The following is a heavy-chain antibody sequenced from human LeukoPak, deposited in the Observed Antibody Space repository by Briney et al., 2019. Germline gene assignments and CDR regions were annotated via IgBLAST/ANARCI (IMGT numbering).Heavy chain of an antibody. CDR3: ARGSGYSYGPYPYYYYYYMDV. CDR2: INHSGST. CDR1: GGSFSGYY. D-gene: IGHD5-18*01. V-gene: IGHV4-34*01. J-gene: IGHJ6*03. Sequence: SETLSLTCAVYGGSFSGYYWSRIRQPPGKGLEWIGEINHSGSTNYNPSLKSRVTISVDTSKNQFSLKLSSVTAADTAVYYCARGSGYSYGPYPYYYYYYMDVWGKGTTVTVSS.